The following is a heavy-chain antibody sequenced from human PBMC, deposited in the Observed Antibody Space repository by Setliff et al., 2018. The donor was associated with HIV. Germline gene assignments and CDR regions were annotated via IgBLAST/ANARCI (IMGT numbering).Heavy chain of an antibody. Sequence: GASVKVSCKTSGYNFIAYAINWVRQAPGQGFEWMGWINTDTGTPTYAQGFTGRFVFSLDTSVSTAHLQISSLKAEDTAVYYCARAHLWFGESFPFDPWGQGTLVTVSS. CDR2: INTDTGTP. V-gene: IGHV7-4-1*02. D-gene: IGHD3-10*01. CDR3: ARAHLWFGESFPFDP. CDR1: GYNFIAYA. J-gene: IGHJ5*02.